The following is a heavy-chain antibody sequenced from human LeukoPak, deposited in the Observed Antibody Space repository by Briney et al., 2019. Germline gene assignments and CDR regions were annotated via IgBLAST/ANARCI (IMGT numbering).Heavy chain of an antibody. CDR2: ISGNGDST. Sequence: GGSLRLSCAASGFTFTIYAMSWGRQAPGKGLEGVSTISGNGDSTYYADSVKGRFTISRDNSKNTLYLQMNSLRAEDMAVYYCAQSIAVAFYYWGQGTLVTVSS. J-gene: IGHJ4*02. D-gene: IGHD6-19*01. CDR1: GFTFTIYA. V-gene: IGHV3-23*01. CDR3: AQSIAVAFYY.